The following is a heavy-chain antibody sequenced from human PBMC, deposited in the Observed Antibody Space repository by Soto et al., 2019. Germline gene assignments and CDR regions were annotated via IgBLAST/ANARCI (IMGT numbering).Heavy chain of an antibody. CDR2: ISSSSSTI. CDR1: GFTFSSYS. CDR3: ARDYYIDSSGSWYFDL. V-gene: IGHV3-48*02. Sequence: PGGSLRLSCAASGFTFSSYSMNWVRQAPGKGLEWVSYISSSSSTIYYADYVKGRFTISRDNAKNSLNLKMNRLRDEDSVVYYCARDYYIDSSGSWYFDLWGRGTLVTVSS. J-gene: IGHJ2*01. D-gene: IGHD3-22*01.